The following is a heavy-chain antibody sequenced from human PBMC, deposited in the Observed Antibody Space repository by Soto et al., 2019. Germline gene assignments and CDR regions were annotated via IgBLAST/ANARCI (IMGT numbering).Heavy chain of an antibody. CDR2: IIPNYGVP. Sequence: QVQLVQSESEVKRPGSSVKVSCKASRGSFSSFGITWVRQAPGQGLEWMGRIIPNYGVPNYAQNFQGRVTFKVDASTNTAHMELSGLRFEDTAVYYCATAGSRAINRGAYDIWGQGTMVTVSS. V-gene: IGHV1-69*18. D-gene: IGHD1-26*01. CDR1: RGSFSSFG. CDR3: ATAGSRAINRGAYDI. J-gene: IGHJ3*02.